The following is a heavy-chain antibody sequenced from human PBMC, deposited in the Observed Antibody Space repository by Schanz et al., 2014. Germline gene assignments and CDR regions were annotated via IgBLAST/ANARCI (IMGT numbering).Heavy chain of an antibody. Sequence: EVQLVESGGGLVKPGGSLRLSCAASGFTFSSYWMHWVRQAPGKGLVWISRINSDGSSASYADSVKGRFTISRDNAKNTLYLQMNSVRAEDTAVYFCASLIGTTSAHFYGMDVWGQGTTVTVSS. CDR2: INSDGSSA. CDR3: ASLIGTTSAHFYGMDV. D-gene: IGHD1-7*01. V-gene: IGHV3-74*02. J-gene: IGHJ6*02. CDR1: GFTFSSYW.